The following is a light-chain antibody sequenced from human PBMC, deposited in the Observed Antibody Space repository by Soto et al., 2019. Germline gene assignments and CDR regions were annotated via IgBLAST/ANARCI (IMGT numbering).Light chain of an antibody. J-gene: IGKJ1*01. CDR2: KAS. CDR1: HTISRW. Sequence: DIQMTQSPSTLSGSVGDRVTITCRAVHTISRWLAWYEQKPGKAPKLLIYKASTLKSGVPSRCSGSGSGTEFTLTISSPHPDDFATYYCQPYNSYSEAFGQGTKVDIK. V-gene: IGKV1-5*03. CDR3: QPYNSYSEA.